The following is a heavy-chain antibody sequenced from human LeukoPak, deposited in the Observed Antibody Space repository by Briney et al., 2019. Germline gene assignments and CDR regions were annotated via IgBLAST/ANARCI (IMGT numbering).Heavy chain of an antibody. CDR2: MNPNSGNT. V-gene: IGHV1-8*03. Sequence: ASVKVSCKASGYTFTSYDINWVRQATGQGLEWMGWMNPNSGNTDYAQKFQGRVTITRNTSISTDYMELSSLRSEDTAVYYCARDGYDFWSGYSRFGALYYMDVWGKGTTVTVSS. CDR3: ARDGYDFWSGYSRFGALYYMDV. D-gene: IGHD3-3*01. J-gene: IGHJ6*03. CDR1: GYTFTSYD.